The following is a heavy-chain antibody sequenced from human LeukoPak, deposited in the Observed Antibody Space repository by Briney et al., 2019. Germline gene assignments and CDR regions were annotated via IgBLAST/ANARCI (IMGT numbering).Heavy chain of an antibody. CDR1: GGSISSGGYS. J-gene: IGHJ4*02. D-gene: IGHD5-12*01. V-gene: IGHV4-30-2*01. CDR2: IYHSGST. CDR3: ARAGYSGYYDY. Sequence: SETLSLTCAVSGGSISSGGYSWSWIRQPPGKGLEWIGYIYHSGSTYYNPSLKSRVTISVDRSKNQFSLKLSSVTAADTAVYYCARAGYSGYYDYWGQGTLVTVSS.